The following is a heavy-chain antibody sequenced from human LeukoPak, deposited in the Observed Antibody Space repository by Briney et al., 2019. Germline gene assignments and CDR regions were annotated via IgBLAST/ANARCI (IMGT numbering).Heavy chain of an antibody. CDR3: ARDLTRITIFGVVPNWFDP. J-gene: IGHJ5*02. CDR1: GGSISSTNSY. D-gene: IGHD3-3*01. CDR2: INHSGST. Sequence: SETLSLTCTVSGGSISSTNSYWGWLRQPPGKGLEWIGEINHSGSTNYNPSLKSRVTISVDTSKNQFSLKLSSVTAADTAVYYCARDLTRITIFGVVPNWFDPWGQGTLVTVSS. V-gene: IGHV4-39*07.